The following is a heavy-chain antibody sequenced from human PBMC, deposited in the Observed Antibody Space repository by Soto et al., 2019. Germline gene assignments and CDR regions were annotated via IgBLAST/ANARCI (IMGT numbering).Heavy chain of an antibody. J-gene: IGHJ3*02. CDR1: GFTFSRYW. Sequence: RLSCSASGFTFSRYWMKWVRQAPGKGLDWVANIKQDGTEKNCVDSVKGRFTISRDNARKSLYLQMDSLRAEDTAVYFCARGDTPMCTRIDSFDIWGNGNMVTVSS. V-gene: IGHV3-7*01. D-gene: IGHD5-18*01. CDR3: ARGDTPMCTRIDSFDI. CDR2: IKQDGTEK.